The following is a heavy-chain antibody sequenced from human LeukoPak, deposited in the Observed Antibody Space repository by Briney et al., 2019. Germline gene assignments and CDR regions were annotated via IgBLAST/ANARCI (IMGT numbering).Heavy chain of an antibody. D-gene: IGHD1-14*01. J-gene: IGHJ4*02. V-gene: IGHV1-69*04. CDR3: ARLPGGREEHRPHFDY. CDR1: GGTFSSYA. Sequence: ASVKVSCKASGGTFSSYAISWVRQAPGQGLEWMGRIIPILGIANYAQKFQGRVTITADKSTSIAYMELSSLRSEDTAVYYCARLPGGREEHRPHFDYWGQGTLVTVSS. CDR2: IIPILGIA.